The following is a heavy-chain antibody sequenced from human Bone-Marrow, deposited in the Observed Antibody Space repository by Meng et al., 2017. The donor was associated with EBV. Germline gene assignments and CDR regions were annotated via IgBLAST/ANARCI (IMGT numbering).Heavy chain of an antibody. J-gene: IGHJ5*02. CDR3: ARDLSGRFDP. V-gene: IGHV3-30*03. Sequence: QWEVVGSGGGVVQTGRSLRLSCAASGFTFSGYGMFWVRQAPGKGPEWVAIIPSDGNIYYADSVKGRFTISRDNSKNKLYLQMNSLRGEDTAVYYCARDLSGRFDPWGQGTLVTVSS. CDR2: IPSDGNI. D-gene: IGHD1-14*01. CDR1: GFTFSGYG.